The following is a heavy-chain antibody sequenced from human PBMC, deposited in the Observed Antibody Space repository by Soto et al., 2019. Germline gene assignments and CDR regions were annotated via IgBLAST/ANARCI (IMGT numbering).Heavy chain of an antibody. CDR3: AKGAVVMVYVY. J-gene: IGHJ4*02. CDR2: ISGSGGST. V-gene: IGHV3-23*01. Sequence: GGSLSLSCAASGFTFSSYAMSWVRQAPGKGLEWVTAISGSGGSTYYADSVKGRFTISRDNSKNTLYLQMNSLRAEDTAVYYCAKGAVVMVYVYWGQGTLVTVSS. D-gene: IGHD2-8*01. CDR1: GFTFSSYA.